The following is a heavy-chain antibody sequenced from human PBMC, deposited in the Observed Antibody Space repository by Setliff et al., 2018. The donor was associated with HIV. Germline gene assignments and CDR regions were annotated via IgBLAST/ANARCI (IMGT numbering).Heavy chain of an antibody. CDR3: AKVNPTSVVPSARILGGFDP. CDR1: GFTFTNYA. D-gene: IGHD2-2*01. CDR2: ISGSGGST. Sequence: PGGSLRLSCAASGFTFTNYAMSWVRQAPGKGLEWVSVISGSGGSTYYADFVKGRFTISGDNSKNTLYLRMNSLRADDTAVYYCAKVNPTSVVPSARILGGFDPWGQGTPVTVSS. V-gene: IGHV3-23*01. J-gene: IGHJ5*02.